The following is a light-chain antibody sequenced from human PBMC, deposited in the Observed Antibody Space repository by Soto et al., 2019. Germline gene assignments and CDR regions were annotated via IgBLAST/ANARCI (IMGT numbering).Light chain of an antibody. CDR3: QQYENLHT. Sequence: QMTESPSSLSASVGDRVTITFQASQNINNYLNWYQQKPGRAPKLLIYDASNLEAGVPSRFRGSGSGTDFTFTISRLQTEDIATYYCQQYENLHTFGQGTRLEIK. CDR2: DAS. J-gene: IGKJ5*01. CDR1: QNINNY. V-gene: IGKV1-33*01.